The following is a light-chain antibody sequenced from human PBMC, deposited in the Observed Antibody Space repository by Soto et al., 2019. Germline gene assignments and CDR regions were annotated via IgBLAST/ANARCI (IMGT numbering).Light chain of an antibody. CDR2: GAS. CDR1: QSVYSN. Sequence: EVVMTQSPATLSVSPGERATLSCRASQSVYSNLAWYQEKPGQAPRLLIYGASTRATGIAARFSGSGSGTEFTLTISSLQSEDFAVYYCQQYNNWPITFGQGTRLEN. J-gene: IGKJ5*01. V-gene: IGKV3-15*01. CDR3: QQYNNWPIT.